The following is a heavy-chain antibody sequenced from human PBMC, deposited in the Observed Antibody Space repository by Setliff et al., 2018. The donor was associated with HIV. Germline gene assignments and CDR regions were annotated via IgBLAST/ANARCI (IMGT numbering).Heavy chain of an antibody. J-gene: IGHJ4*02. CDR2: ISYSGST. D-gene: IGHD6-13*01. Sequence: SETLSLTCTVSGGSISSYYWSWIRQPPGKGLEWIGYISYSGSTDYNPSLKSRVTILVDTSKNQFSLKLSSVTAADTAVYYRARGSSNTWYYYFDSWGQGALVTVSS. CDR3: ARGSSNTWYYYFDS. CDR1: GGSISSYY. V-gene: IGHV4-59*01.